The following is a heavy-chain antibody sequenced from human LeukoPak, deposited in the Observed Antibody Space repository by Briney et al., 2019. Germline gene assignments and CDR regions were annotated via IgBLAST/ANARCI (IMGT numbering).Heavy chain of an antibody. V-gene: IGHV4-59*01. J-gene: IGHJ4*02. CDR2: IYYSGST. CDR3: ARELVGATAD. D-gene: IGHD1-26*01. Sequence: PSQTLSLTCTVSGGSISSYYWSWIRQPPGKGLEWIGYIYYSGSTNYNPSLKSRVTISVDTSKNQFSLKLSSVTAADTAVYYCARELVGATADWGQGTLVTVSS. CDR1: GGSISSYY.